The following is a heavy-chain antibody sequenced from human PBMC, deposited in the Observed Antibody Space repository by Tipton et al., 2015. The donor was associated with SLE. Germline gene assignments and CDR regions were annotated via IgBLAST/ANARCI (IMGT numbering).Heavy chain of an antibody. V-gene: IGHV4-59*08. J-gene: IGHJ2*01. Sequence: TLSLTCTVSGGSISSYYWSWIRQPPGKGLEWIGYIYYSGSTNYNPSLKSRVTISVDTSKNQFSLKLSSVTAADTAVYYCARREVAGSYWYFDLWGRGTLVTVSS. CDR2: IYYSGST. D-gene: IGHD6-19*01. CDR1: GGSISSYY. CDR3: ARREVAGSYWYFDL.